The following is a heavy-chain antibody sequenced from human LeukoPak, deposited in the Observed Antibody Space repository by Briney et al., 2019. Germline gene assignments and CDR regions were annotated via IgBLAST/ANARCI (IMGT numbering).Heavy chain of an antibody. CDR2: SYYSGST. V-gene: IGHV4-59*08. CDR3: ARRAGSSSWQDY. J-gene: IGHJ4*02. CDR1: GGSISIYY. Sequence: SETLSLTCTVSGGSISIYYGSWLRQPPGEGVGWSGYSYYSGSTNYNTSLKSRVTISVDTSKNQFSLKLSSVTAADTAVYYCARRAGSSSWQDYWGQGTLVTVSS. D-gene: IGHD6-13*01.